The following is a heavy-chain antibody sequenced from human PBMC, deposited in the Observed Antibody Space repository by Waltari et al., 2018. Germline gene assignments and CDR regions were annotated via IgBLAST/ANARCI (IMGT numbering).Heavy chain of an antibody. CDR2: IIPILGIA. D-gene: IGHD1-20*01. CDR1: GGTFSSYA. Sequence: QVQLVQSGAEVKKPGSSVKVSCKASGGTFSSYAISWVRQAPGQGLEWMGGIIPILGIANYAQKFQGRVTITADESTSTAYMELSSLRSEDTAVYYCASSDEIPELITGNRYMDVWGKGTTVTVSS. CDR3: ASSDEIPELITGNRYMDV. J-gene: IGHJ6*03. V-gene: IGHV1-69*04.